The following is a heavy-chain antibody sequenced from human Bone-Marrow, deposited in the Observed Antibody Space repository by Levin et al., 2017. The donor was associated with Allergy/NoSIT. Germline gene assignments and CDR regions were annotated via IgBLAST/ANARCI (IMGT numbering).Heavy chain of an antibody. J-gene: IGHJ6*02. CDR2: VGAGSGTT. V-gene: IGHV3-23*01. CDR3: AKRGSSYYYGMDV. D-gene: IGHD2-15*01. Sequence: ASVKVSCSASGFTLSSYSMDWVRQAPGTGLEWVSSVGAGSGTTYYADSVKGRFTISRDNSKNTLDLQMNSLRAEDTAVYFCAKRGSSYYYGMDVWGQGTTVTVSS. CDR1: GFTLSSYS.